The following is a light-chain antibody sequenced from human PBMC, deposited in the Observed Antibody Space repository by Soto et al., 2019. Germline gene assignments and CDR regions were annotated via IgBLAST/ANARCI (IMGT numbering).Light chain of an antibody. CDR3: QQYNSYS. J-gene: IGKJ1*01. Sequence: DIQMTQSPSTLAASLGDRVTITCRASQSISSWLAWYQQKPGKAPKLLIYGASSLESGVPSRFSGSGSGTEFTLTISSLQPDDFATYYCQQYNSYSFGQGTKVDIK. CDR1: QSISSW. CDR2: GAS. V-gene: IGKV1-5*01.